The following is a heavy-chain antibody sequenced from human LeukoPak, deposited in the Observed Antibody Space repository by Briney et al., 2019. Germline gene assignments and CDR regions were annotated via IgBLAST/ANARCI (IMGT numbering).Heavy chain of an antibody. Sequence: GGSLRLSCAASGFTFSSYGMHWVRQAPGKGLEWVAVIWYDGSNKYYADSVKGRFTISRDNSKNTLYLQMNSLRAEDTAVYYCSREDRYSYGYDYWGQGILVTVSS. D-gene: IGHD5-18*01. J-gene: IGHJ4*02. CDR2: IWYDGSNK. CDR3: SREDRYSYGYDY. V-gene: IGHV3-33*01. CDR1: GFTFSSYG.